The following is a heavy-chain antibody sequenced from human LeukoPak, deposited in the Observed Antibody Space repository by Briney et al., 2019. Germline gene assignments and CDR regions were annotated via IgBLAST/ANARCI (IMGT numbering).Heavy chain of an antibody. CDR3: ASTPTKPLYYYGSGSYYGLYY. CDR1: GGSFSGYY. V-gene: IGHV4-34*01. D-gene: IGHD3-10*01. J-gene: IGHJ4*02. CDR2: INHSGTT. Sequence: SETLSLTCAVYGGSFSGYYWSWIRQPPGKGLEWIGEINHSGTTNYNPSLKSRVTISVDTSKNQFSLKLSSVTAADTAVYYRASTPTKPLYYYGSGSYYGLYYWGQGTLVTVSS.